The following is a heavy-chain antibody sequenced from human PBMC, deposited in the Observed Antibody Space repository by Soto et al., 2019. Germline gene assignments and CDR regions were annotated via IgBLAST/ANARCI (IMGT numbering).Heavy chain of an antibody. CDR1: GDSTTKSY. D-gene: IGHD5-18*01. CDR3: ARDVTAVAFDH. Sequence: PSETLSLTCTVSGDSTTKSYWNWIRQPAGQGLEWMGRIYASGSATYNPSLKGRLTMSLDTSKSQFSLDLSSVTAADTVVYYCARDVTAVAFDHWGQGILVTVSS. V-gene: IGHV4-4*07. CDR2: IYASGSA. J-gene: IGHJ4*02.